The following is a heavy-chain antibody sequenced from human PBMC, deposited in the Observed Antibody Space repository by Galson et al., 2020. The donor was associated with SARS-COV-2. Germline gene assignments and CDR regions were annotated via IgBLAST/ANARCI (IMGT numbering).Heavy chain of an antibody. CDR2: IDLDDDK. CDR3: AGTNCEILTGYSTTFDS. CDR1: GFSLSTSGMC. Sequence: SGPTLAKPTQTLTLTCTFSGFSLSTSGMCVSWIRQPPGKALEWLALIDLDDDKYYSTSLKTRLTISKDTSKNQVVLTMTNMDPVDTATYYNAGTNCEILTGYSTTFDSWGQGTMVTVSS. D-gene: IGHD3-9*01. J-gene: IGHJ4*02. V-gene: IGHV2-70*01.